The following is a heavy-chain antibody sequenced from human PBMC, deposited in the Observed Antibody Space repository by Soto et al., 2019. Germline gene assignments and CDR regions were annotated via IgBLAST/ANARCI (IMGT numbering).Heavy chain of an antibody. CDR1: GFTFSNAW. V-gene: IGHV3-15*01. J-gene: IGHJ4*02. D-gene: IGHD6-13*01. CDR3: TTDRGRIAAAGYFDY. CDR2: IKSNTDGGTT. Sequence: EVQLVESGGGLVKPGGSLRLSCAASGFTFSNAWMSCVRQAPGKGLEWVGRIKSNTDGGTTDYAAPVKGRFTISRDDSKNTLYLQMNSLKTEDTAVYYCTTDRGRIAAAGYFDYWGQGTMVTVSS.